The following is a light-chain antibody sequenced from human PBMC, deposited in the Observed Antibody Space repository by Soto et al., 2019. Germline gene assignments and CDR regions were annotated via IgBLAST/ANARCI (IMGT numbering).Light chain of an antibody. CDR3: QSYDSSLSGYV. V-gene: IGLV1-40*01. CDR2: ENN. J-gene: IGLJ1*01. Sequence: QSVLTQPPSVSAAPGQRVTISCTGSSSNIVAGYEAHWYQQVPGTAPKLLIYENNNRPSGVPDRFSGSKSGTSASLAITGLQAEDEAEYYCQSYDSSLSGYVFGTGTKLTVL. CDR1: SSNIVAGYE.